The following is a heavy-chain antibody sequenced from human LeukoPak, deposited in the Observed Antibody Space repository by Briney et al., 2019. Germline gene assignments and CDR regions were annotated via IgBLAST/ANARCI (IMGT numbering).Heavy chain of an antibody. CDR1: GGSISNYY. V-gene: IGHV4-59*08. J-gene: IGHJ5*02. CDR2: VYYTGST. Sequence: SETLSLTCTVSGGSISNYYWSWIRQPPGKGLEWIGYVYYTGSTSYNPSLKSRVTISGDTSKNQFSLKLSSVTAADTAVYYCTRRGGSSSSDWFDPWGQGTLVIVSS. D-gene: IGHD6-6*01. CDR3: TRRGGSSSSDWFDP.